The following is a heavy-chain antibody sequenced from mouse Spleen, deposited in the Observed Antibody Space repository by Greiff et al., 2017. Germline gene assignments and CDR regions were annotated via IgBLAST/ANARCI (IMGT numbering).Heavy chain of an antibody. CDR3: ARIIYGYDGTWFAY. V-gene: IGHV3-6*01. CDR1: GYSITSGYY. CDR2: ISYDGSN. Sequence: VQLQQSGPGLVKPSQSLSLTCSVTGYSITSGYYWNWIRQFPGNKLEWMGYISYDGSNNYNPSLKNRISITRDTSKNQFFLKLNSVTTEDTATYYCARIIYGYDGTWFAYWGQGTLVTVSA. J-gene: IGHJ3*01. D-gene: IGHD2-2*01.